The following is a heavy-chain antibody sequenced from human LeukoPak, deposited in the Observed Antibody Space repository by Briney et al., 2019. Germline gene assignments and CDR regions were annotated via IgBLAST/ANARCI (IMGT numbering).Heavy chain of an antibody. J-gene: IGHJ3*02. Sequence: SVKVSCKASGGTFSSYAISWVRQAPGQGLEWMGGIIPIFCTANYAQKFQGRDTITTDESTSTAYMELSSLRSEDTAVYYCARVAAYSSSWYPDAFDIWGQGTMVTVSS. CDR1: GGTFSSYA. V-gene: IGHV1-69*05. CDR3: ARVAAYSSSWYPDAFDI. CDR2: IIPIFCTA. D-gene: IGHD6-13*01.